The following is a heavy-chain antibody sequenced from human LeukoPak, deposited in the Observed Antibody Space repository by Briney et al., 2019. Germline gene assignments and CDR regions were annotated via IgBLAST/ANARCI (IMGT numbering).Heavy chain of an antibody. CDR2: INSDGSGR. Sequence: GGSLRLSCAASGFTFSNNWMHWVRQAPGKGLVWVSRINSDGSGRNYADSVKGRFTISRDNAKNTLYLQMNSLRAEDTAVYYCASASSHRIAAGGDYWGQGTLVTVSS. D-gene: IGHD6-13*01. CDR1: GFTFSNNW. V-gene: IGHV3-74*01. CDR3: ASASSHRIAAGGDY. J-gene: IGHJ4*02.